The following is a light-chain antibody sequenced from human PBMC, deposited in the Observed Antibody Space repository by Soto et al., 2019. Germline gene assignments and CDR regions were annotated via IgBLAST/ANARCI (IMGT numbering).Light chain of an antibody. V-gene: IGLV2-8*01. Sequence: QSALTQPPSASGSPGQSVTISCTGTSSDVGGYNYVSWYQHHPGKAPKLMIYDVSKRPSGVPDRFSGSKSGNTASLTVSGLQAEDEADYYCSSFAGGNTFVFGGGTKLTVL. CDR1: SSDVGGYNY. J-gene: IGLJ2*01. CDR2: DVS. CDR3: SSFAGGNTFV.